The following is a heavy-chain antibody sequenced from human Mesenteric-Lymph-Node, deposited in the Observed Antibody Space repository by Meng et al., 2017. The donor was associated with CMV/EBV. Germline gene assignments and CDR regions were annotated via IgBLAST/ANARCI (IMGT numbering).Heavy chain of an antibody. CDR3: AKVGTAGSGWYDEDLAYYFDY. Sequence: GESLKISCAVSGFTFNSYAMHWVRQAPGKGLEWVAFIRYDGGNKYYTDSVKGRFTISRDNFKNTLYLQMNALRAEDTAVYYCAKVGTAGSGWYDEDLAYYFDYWGQGTLVTVSS. CDR2: IRYDGGNK. D-gene: IGHD6-19*01. CDR1: GFTFNSYA. J-gene: IGHJ4*02. V-gene: IGHV3-30*02.